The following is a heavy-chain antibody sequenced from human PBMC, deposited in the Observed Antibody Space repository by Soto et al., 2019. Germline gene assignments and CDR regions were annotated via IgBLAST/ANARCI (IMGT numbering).Heavy chain of an antibody. V-gene: IGHV4-30-4*01. CDR1: GGSISSSNYY. J-gene: IGHJ4*02. CDR2: IDYSGNT. Sequence: QVQLQESGPGLVSPSQTLSLTCRFSGGSISSSNYYWTWIRQPTGKGLEWIGYIDYSGNTYYNPSLQSRITISVDTSENQCSLTLTSMTAADTAVYYCARELTGYRYGPGEVYWGQGTLITDSS. CDR3: ARELTGYRYGPGEVY. D-gene: IGHD5-18*01.